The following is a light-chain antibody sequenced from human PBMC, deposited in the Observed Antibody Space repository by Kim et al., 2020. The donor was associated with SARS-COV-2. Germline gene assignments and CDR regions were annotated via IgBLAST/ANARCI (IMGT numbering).Light chain of an antibody. Sequence: EIVLTQSPATLSLSPGERATLSCRASQSVSSHFAWYQQKPGQAPRLLIYDTSNRATGIPARFSGSGSGTDFTLTISSLEPEDFAVYYCQQRSTCPVFGGGTKVDIK. CDR1: QSVSSH. CDR3: QQRSTCPV. J-gene: IGKJ4*01. V-gene: IGKV3-11*01. CDR2: DTS.